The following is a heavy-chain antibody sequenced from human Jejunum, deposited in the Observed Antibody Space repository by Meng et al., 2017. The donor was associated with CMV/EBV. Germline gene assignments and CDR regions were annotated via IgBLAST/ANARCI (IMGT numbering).Heavy chain of an antibody. CDR3: ARDIYSSSLNWGY. CDR2: IYSGGST. J-gene: IGHJ4*02. V-gene: IGHV3-66*01. Sequence: EVQLVESGGDLVQPGGALRLSCAVSGFSVSSHYMTWVRQAPGKGLEWVSVIYSGGSTYYADSVKDRFSISRDNTRNTLYLQMNSLRVEDTAVYYCARDIYSSSLNWGYWDQGHLVTV. CDR1: GFSVSSHY. D-gene: IGHD6-6*01.